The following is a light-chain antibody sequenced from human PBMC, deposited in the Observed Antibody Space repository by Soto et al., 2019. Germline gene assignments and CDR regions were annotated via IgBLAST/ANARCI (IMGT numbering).Light chain of an antibody. V-gene: IGLV2-14*03. CDR1: SSDVGAYDY. CDR3: SSYTSSSTRV. J-gene: IGLJ1*01. CDR2: EVS. Sequence: QSVLTQPASVSGSPGQSITISCTGTSSDVGAYDYVSWYQQHPDKAPKLMIYEVSNRPSGVSNRFSDSKSVNTATLPITRLQAEDEADYNCSSYTSSSTRVFGTGTKVTVL.